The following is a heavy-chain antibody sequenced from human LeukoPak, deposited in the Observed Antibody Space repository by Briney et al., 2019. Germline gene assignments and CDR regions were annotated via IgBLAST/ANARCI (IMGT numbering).Heavy chain of an antibody. Sequence: AGGSLRLSCAASGFTFDDYAMHWVRQAPGKGLGWVSLISWDGGSTYYADSVKGRFTISRDNAKNSLYLQMNSLRAEDTAVYYCARDYQWGFDYWGQGALVTVSS. D-gene: IGHD1-26*01. CDR3: ARDYQWGFDY. J-gene: IGHJ4*02. CDR1: GFTFDDYA. CDR2: ISWDGGST. V-gene: IGHV3-43D*03.